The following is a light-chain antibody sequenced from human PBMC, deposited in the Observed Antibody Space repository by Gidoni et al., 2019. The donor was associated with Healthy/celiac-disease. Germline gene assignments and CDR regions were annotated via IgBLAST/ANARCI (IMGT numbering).Light chain of an antibody. J-gene: IGLJ3*02. CDR2: EVS. Sequence: QSALTQPPSASGYPGQSVTSACTGTSSDVGGYNYVAWYHQHPGNAPTLIIYEVSKRPSGLPDRFSGSKSGNTASLTVSVLQAEDEADYYCSSSAGSILFGGGTKLTVL. V-gene: IGLV2-8*01. CDR3: SSSAGSIL. CDR1: SSDVGGYNY.